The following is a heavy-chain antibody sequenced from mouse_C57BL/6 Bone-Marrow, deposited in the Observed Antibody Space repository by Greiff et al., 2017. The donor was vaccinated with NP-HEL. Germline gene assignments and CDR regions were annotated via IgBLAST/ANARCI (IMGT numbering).Heavy chain of an antibody. D-gene: IGHD2-10*01. CDR2: ISSGGSYT. J-gene: IGHJ2*01. V-gene: IGHV5-6*01. Sequence: EVQLKESGGDLVKPGGSLKLSCAASGFTFSSYGMSWVRQTPDKRLEWVATISSGGSYTYYPDSVKGRFTISRDNAKNTLYLQMSSLKSEDTAMYYCARHLLLYYFDYWGQGTTLTVSS. CDR1: GFTFSSYG. CDR3: ARHLLLYYFDY.